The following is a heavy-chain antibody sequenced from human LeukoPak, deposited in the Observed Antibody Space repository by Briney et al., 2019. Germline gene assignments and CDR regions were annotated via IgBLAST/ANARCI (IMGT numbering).Heavy chain of an antibody. J-gene: IGHJ5*02. CDR2: ISYDGSNK. CDR1: GFTFSSYG. D-gene: IGHD3-10*01. V-gene: IGHV3-30*18. Sequence: PGGSLRLSCAASGFTFSSYGMHWVRQAPGKGLEWVAVISYDGSNKYYADSVKGRFTISRDNSKNTLYLQMNNLRAEDTAIYYCAKGWAYGSGINHWGQGTLVTVSP. CDR3: AKGWAYGSGINH.